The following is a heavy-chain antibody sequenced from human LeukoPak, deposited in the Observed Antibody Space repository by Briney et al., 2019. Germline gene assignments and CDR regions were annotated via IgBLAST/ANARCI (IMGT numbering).Heavy chain of an antibody. J-gene: IGHJ4*02. Sequence: GGSLRLSCAASRFTFSTYWMHWVRQAPGKGLVWVSRINSDGSYTNYADSVKGRFTISRDNAKNTLYLQMNSLRAEDTAVYYCARSNSSGWYYFDYWGQGALVTVSS. CDR1: RFTFSTYW. D-gene: IGHD6-19*01. V-gene: IGHV3-74*01. CDR2: INSDGSYT. CDR3: ARSNSSGWYYFDY.